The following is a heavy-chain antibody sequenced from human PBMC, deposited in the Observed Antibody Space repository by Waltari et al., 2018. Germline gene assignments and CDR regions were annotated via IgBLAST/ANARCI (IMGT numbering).Heavy chain of an antibody. Sequence: QVQLQESGPGLVKPSETLSLTCAVSGYSISSGYYWGWIRQPPGKGLEWIGSIYHSGSTYDIPSLKSRVTIAVDTSKNQFSLKLSSVTAADTAVYYCARHERLGYYDFWSQGTLVTVSS. D-gene: IGHD3-3*01. V-gene: IGHV4-38-2*01. CDR3: ARHERLGYYDF. J-gene: IGHJ4*02. CDR1: GYSISSGYY. CDR2: IYHSGST.